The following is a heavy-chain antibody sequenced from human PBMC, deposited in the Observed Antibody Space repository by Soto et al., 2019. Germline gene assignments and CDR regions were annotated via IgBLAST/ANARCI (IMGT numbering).Heavy chain of an antibody. CDR3: ARSLQDATFDY. Sequence: SVKVSCKASGGTFSSYAISWVRQPPGPGLEWMGGLIPLSGTANYAQKFQGRVTINADESTSTAYMELSSLRSEDTAVYYCARSLQDATFDYWGQGTPVTVSS. D-gene: IGHD2-15*01. V-gene: IGHV1-69*13. CDR2: LIPLSGTA. CDR1: GGTFSSYA. J-gene: IGHJ4*02.